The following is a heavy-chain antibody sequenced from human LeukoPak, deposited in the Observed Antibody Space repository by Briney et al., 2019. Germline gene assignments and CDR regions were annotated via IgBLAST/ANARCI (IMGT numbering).Heavy chain of an antibody. Sequence: ASVKVSCKASGYTFTSYGISWVRQAPGQGLEWMGWISAYNGNTNYAQKLQGRVTMTTDTSTSTAYMELRSQTSDDTAVYYCARCPYYGIRGYHGFDVWGQGAMVTVSS. D-gene: IGHD3-22*01. CDR2: ISAYNGNT. CDR3: ARCPYYGIRGYHGFDV. J-gene: IGHJ3*01. V-gene: IGHV1-18*01. CDR1: GYTFTSYG.